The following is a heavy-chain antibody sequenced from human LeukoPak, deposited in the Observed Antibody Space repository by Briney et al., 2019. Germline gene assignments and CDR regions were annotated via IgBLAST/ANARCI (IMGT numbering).Heavy chain of an antibody. J-gene: IGHJ4*02. CDR2: ISSSSSYI. D-gene: IGHD6-19*01. CDR1: GFTFSSYS. Sequence: GGSLRLSCAASGFTFSSYSMNWVRQAPGKGLEWVSSISSSSSYIYYADSVKGRFTISRDNAKNSLYLQMNSLRAEDTAVYYCARDVSSSGWYYWGQGTLVTVSS. CDR3: ARDVSSSGWYY. V-gene: IGHV3-21*01.